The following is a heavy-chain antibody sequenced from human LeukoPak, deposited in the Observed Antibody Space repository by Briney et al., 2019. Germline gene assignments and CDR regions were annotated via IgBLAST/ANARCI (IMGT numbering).Heavy chain of an antibody. CDR2: IYSGGST. Sequence: GGSLRLSCAASGFTVSSNYMSWVRQPPGKGLEWVSIIYSGGSTYYADSVKGRFTISRDNSENTLYLQMNSLRAEDTAVYYCASGSGSYRTPYYYMDVWGKGTTVTVSS. CDR1: GFTVSSNY. D-gene: IGHD3-10*01. J-gene: IGHJ6*03. V-gene: IGHV3-53*01. CDR3: ASGSGSYRTPYYYMDV.